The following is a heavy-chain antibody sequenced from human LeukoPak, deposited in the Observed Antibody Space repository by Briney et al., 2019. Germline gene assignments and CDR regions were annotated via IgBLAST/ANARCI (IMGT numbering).Heavy chain of an antibody. V-gene: IGHV3-66*01. CDR2: IYSGGST. Sequence: GRSLRLSCAASGFTVSSNYMSWVRQAPGKGLEWVSVIYSGGSTYYADSVKGRFTISRDNSKSTLYLQMSSLRAEDTAVYYCARVEPGHAFDYWGQGTLVTVSS. CDR1: GFTVSSNY. J-gene: IGHJ4*02. CDR3: ARVEPGHAFDY.